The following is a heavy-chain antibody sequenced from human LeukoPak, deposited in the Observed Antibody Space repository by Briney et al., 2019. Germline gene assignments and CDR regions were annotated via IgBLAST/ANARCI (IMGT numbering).Heavy chain of an antibody. Sequence: PGGSLRLSCAASGFTFSSYGMHWVRQAPGKGLEWGAVISYDGNNNYYADSVKGRFTISRDNSKNTMYLQMNSLRAEDTAVYYCAKDPGYSSGVDYWGQGTLVTVSS. V-gene: IGHV3-30*18. J-gene: IGHJ4*02. CDR3: AKDPGYSSGVDY. CDR2: ISYDGNNN. CDR1: GFTFSSYG. D-gene: IGHD6-19*01.